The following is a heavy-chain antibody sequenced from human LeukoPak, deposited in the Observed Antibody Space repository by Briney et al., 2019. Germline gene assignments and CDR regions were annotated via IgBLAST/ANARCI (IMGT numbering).Heavy chain of an antibody. V-gene: IGHV7-4-1*02. J-gene: IGHJ5*02. CDR3: ARGRPQSTNNYFDP. Sequence: GASVKVSCKAFGYTITDNAMNWVRQAPGQGLEWMGWINTNTGNPTYAQGFTGRFVFSLDTSVSTAYLQISSLKAEDTAVYYCARGRPQSTNNYFDPWGQGTRATVSS. CDR1: GYTITDNA. D-gene: IGHD5/OR15-5a*01. CDR2: INTNTGNP.